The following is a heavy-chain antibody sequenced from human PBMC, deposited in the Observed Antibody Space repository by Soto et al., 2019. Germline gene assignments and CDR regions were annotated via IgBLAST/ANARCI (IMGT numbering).Heavy chain of an antibody. D-gene: IGHD3-22*01. CDR1: GGIFSSYA. CDR2: IIPIFGTA. V-gene: IGHV1-69*06. CDR3: ARVPYYYDSSGYYFDY. J-gene: IGHJ4*02. Sequence: QVQLVQSGAEVKKPGSSVKVSCKASGGIFSSYAISWVRQAPGQGLEWMGGIIPIFGTANYAQKFQGRVTITADKSTSTAYMELSSLRSEDTAVYYCARVPYYYDSSGYYFDYWGQGTLVTVSS.